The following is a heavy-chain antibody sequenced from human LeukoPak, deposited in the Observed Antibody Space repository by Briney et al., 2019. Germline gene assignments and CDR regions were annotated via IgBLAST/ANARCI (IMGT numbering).Heavy chain of an antibody. CDR1: GFTFTSYA. CDR2: VSSNGGST. V-gene: IGHV3-64*01. D-gene: IGHD6-6*01. Sequence: PGGSLRPSCAASGFTFTSYAIDWVRQAPGKGLEYVSAVSSNGGSTYYANSVKGRFTISRDNSKNTLYLQMGSLRAEDMAVYYCARGSGSSAVVEYAGPETLVTVSS. CDR3: ARGSGSSAVVEY. J-gene: IGHJ4*02.